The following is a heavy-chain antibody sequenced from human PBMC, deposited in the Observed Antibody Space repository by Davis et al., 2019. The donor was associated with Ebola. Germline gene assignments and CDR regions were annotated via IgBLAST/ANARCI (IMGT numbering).Heavy chain of an antibody. V-gene: IGHV4-34*01. CDR2: INHSGST. CDR3: ARGYCSGGSCSRGRWDWFDP. D-gene: IGHD2-15*01. CDR1: GGSFSGYY. J-gene: IGHJ5*02. Sequence: PSETLSLTCAVYGGSFSGYYWSWIRQPPGKGLEWIGEINHSGSTNYNPSLKSRVTISVDTSKNQFSLKLSSVTAADTAVYYCARGYCSGGSCSRGRWDWFDPWGQGTLVTVSS.